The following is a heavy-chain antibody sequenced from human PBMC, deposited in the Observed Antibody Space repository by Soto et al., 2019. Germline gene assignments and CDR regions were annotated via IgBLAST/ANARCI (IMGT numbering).Heavy chain of an antibody. V-gene: IGHV3-21*06. J-gene: IGHJ4*02. CDR2: ISSTSFYI. CDR3: ARGSGSQHTIFDW. Sequence: GGSLRLCCAASGFSFSRYTVSWLRQAPGKGLEWISSISSTSFYIYYSDSVKGRFTVSRDNSKNLLFLQMVSLRAEDTAVYFCARGSGSQHTIFDWWGQGSQVTAPQ. D-gene: IGHD1-26*01. CDR1: GFSFSRYT.